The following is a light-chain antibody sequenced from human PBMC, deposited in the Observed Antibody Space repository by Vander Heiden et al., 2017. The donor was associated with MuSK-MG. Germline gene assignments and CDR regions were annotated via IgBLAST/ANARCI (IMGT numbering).Light chain of an antibody. V-gene: IGKV4-1*01. CDR2: WAS. J-gene: IGKJ1*01. CDR3: QHYFTSPPA. CDR1: QRVLHSSNGKNY. Sequence: DIVMTQSPDSLPVSLGERATINCRSRQRVLHSSNGKNYLAWYQQKPGQPPKMLIYWASARNSGVPDRFSGSGSGTDFTLTISSLQAEDVAVYYCQHYFTSPPAFGQGTKVEIK.